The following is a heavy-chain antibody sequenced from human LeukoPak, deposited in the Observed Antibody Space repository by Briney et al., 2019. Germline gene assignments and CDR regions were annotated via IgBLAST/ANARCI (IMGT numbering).Heavy chain of an antibody. CDR1: GGSISSYY. V-gene: IGHV4-59*01. D-gene: IGHD5-24*01. CDR2: IYYSGST. J-gene: IGHJ4*02. CDR3: ARRDGYKFDY. Sequence: SETLSLTCTVSGGSISSYYWSWIRQPPGKGLEWIGYIYYSGSTYYNPSLKSRVTISVDTSKNQFSLKLSSVTAADTAVYYCARRDGYKFDYWGQGTLVTVSS.